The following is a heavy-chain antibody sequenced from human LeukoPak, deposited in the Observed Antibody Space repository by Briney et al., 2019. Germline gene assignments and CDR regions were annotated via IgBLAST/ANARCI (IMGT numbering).Heavy chain of an antibody. D-gene: IGHD4-17*01. Sequence: RPGGSLRLSCAASGLTFSSYAMSWVRQAPGKGLEWVSAISGSGGSTYYADSVKGRFTISRDNSKNTLYLQMNSPRAEDTAVYYCAKDRVSGDYGRDYWGQGTLVTVSS. J-gene: IGHJ4*02. CDR2: ISGSGGST. CDR3: AKDRVSGDYGRDY. V-gene: IGHV3-23*01. CDR1: GLTFSSYA.